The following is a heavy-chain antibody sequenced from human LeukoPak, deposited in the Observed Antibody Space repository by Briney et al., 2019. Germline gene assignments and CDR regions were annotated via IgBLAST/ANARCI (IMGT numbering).Heavy chain of an antibody. CDR3: AKDATASPYFHWFDN. Sequence: GGSLRLSCAASGFTFSSYAMKWVRQAPGKGLEWVAGISSGDRTFHAESVKGRFTISRDKSKDTLYLQMNSLRAADTAVYYCAKDATASPYFHWFDNWGQGTQVIVSS. CDR2: ISSGDRT. D-gene: IGHD3-9*01. V-gene: IGHV3-23*01. CDR1: GFTFSSYA. J-gene: IGHJ4*02.